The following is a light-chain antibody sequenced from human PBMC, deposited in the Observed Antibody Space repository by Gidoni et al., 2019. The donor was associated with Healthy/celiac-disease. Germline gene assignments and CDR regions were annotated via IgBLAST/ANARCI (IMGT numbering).Light chain of an antibody. CDR1: QSVSSN. CDR3: QQYNNWPQLT. CDR2: GAS. J-gene: IGKJ4*01. Sequence: EIVMTQSPTTLSVYPGERATLSCRASQSVSSNLAGSQQKPCQAPRLLIYGASSRATVIPARFRGSWSVTVFTLTISILQSEDFAVYYCQQYNNWPQLTFGGWTKVEIK. V-gene: IGKV3-15*01.